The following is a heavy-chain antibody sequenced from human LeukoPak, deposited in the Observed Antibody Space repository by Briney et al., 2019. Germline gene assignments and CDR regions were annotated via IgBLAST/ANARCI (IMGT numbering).Heavy chain of an antibody. D-gene: IGHD1-1*01. J-gene: IGHJ4*02. V-gene: IGHV3-7*01. CDR1: GFTFSRYW. Sequence: PGGSLRLSCAASGFTFSRYWMTWVRQAPGKGLEWVANRKEDGSENSYVESVKGRFTISRDNAKNSLYLQLNSLRAEDTAVYFCARQRYSDYWGQGTLVTVSS. CDR3: ARQRYSDY. CDR2: RKEDGSEN.